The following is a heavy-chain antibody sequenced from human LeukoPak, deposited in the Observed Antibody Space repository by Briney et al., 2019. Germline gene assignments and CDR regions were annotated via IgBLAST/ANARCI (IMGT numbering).Heavy chain of an antibody. CDR3: ARQVRGDGDYLPYWYFDL. V-gene: IGHV4-4*07. Sequence: SETLSLTCTVSGGAISSYYWSWIRQPAGKGLEWIGRIYTSGSTNYNPSLKSRVTMSVDTSKNPFSLKLSSVTAADTAVYYCARQVRGDGDYLPYWYFDLWGRGTLVTVSS. CDR1: GGAISSYY. D-gene: IGHD4-17*01. J-gene: IGHJ2*01. CDR2: IYTSGST.